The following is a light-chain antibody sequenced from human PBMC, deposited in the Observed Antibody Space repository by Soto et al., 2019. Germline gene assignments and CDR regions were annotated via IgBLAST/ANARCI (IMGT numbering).Light chain of an antibody. CDR2: DNF. J-gene: IGLJ1*01. CDR1: SSNIGAGYD. V-gene: IGLV1-40*01. CDR3: QSYDSSLSGYV. Sequence: QSVLRQARSVSGAPGQRDTISCTASSSNIGAGYDVHWYQQLPGTAPKLLIYDNFNRPSGVPDRFSGSKSGTSASLAITGLQAEDEADYYCQSYDSSLSGYVFGTGTKLTVL.